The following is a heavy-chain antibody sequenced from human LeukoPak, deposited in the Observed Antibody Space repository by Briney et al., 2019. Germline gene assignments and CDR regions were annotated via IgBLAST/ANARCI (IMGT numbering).Heavy chain of an antibody. CDR1: GFTFSSYA. Sequence: PGGSLRLSCAASGFTFSSYAMSWVRQAPGKRLEWVSAISGSGTNTYYADSVEGRFTIFRDNSKNTLYLQMNSLRVEDTAVYYCARDFSGFDLIDYWGQGILVTVSS. D-gene: IGHD5-12*01. CDR3: ARDFSGFDLIDY. V-gene: IGHV3-23*01. CDR2: ISGSGTNT. J-gene: IGHJ4*02.